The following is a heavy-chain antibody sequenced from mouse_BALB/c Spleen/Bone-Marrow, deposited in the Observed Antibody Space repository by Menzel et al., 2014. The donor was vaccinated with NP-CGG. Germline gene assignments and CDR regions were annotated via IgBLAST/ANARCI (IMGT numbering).Heavy chain of an antibody. Sequence: EVKLLESGGGLVQPGESLKLSCESNEYEFPSHDMSWVRKTPEKRLELVAAINSGGGSTYYPDTMERRFIISRDNTKKTLYLQMSSLRSEDTALYYCARHNYRYDDYAMDYWGQGTSVTVSS. J-gene: IGHJ4*01. V-gene: IGHV5-2*01. D-gene: IGHD2-14*01. CDR3: ARHNYRYDDYAMDY. CDR1: EYEFPSHD. CDR2: INSGGGST.